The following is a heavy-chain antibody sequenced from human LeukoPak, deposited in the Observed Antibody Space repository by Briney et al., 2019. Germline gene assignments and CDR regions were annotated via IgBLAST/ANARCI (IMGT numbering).Heavy chain of an antibody. J-gene: IGHJ4*02. V-gene: IGHV3-30*18. CDR3: AKLATSGYPDY. Sequence: SGRSLRLSCAASGFTFSSYGMHWVRQAPGKGLEWVAVISYDGSNKYYADSVKGRFTISRDNSKNTLYLQMNSLRAEDTAVYYWAKLATSGYPDYWGQGTLVTVSS. CDR1: GFTFSSYG. CDR2: ISYDGSNK. D-gene: IGHD3-22*01.